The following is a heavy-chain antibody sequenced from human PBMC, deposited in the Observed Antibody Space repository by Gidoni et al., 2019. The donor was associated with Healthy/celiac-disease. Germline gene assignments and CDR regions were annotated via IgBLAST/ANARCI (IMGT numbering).Heavy chain of an antibody. D-gene: IGHD2-8*01. CDR1: GYTFTSYA. CDR3: ARTIVLMVYATYAFDI. Sequence: QVQLVQSGAEVKKPGASVKVSCKASGYTFTSYAMHWVRQAPGQRLEWMGWINAGNGNTKYSQKFQGRVTITRDTSASTAYMELSSLRSEDTAVYYCARTIVLMVYATYAFDIWGQGTMVTVSS. CDR2: INAGNGNT. J-gene: IGHJ3*02. V-gene: IGHV1-3*01.